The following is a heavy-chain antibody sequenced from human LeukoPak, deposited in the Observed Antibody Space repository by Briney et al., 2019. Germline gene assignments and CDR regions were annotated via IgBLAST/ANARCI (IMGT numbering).Heavy chain of an antibody. V-gene: IGHV3-30*02. CDR2: IRNDGSNK. D-gene: IGHD4-11*01. Sequence: SGGSLRLSCAASGFTFSSSGMHWVRQAPGKGLEWVAYIRNDGSNKNYADSVKGRFTISRDNSQNTLYLQMNSLRADDTAVYYCASRITTSFDYWGQGTLVTVSS. CDR3: ASRITTSFDY. CDR1: GFTFSSSG. J-gene: IGHJ4*02.